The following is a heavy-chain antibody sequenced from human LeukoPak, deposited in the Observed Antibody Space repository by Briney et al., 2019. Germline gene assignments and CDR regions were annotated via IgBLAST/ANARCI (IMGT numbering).Heavy chain of an antibody. CDR3: AKKQSIAAAGDFDY. J-gene: IGHJ4*02. CDR2: ISSSGSTI. Sequence: GGSLRLSCAASGFTFSDYYMSWIRQAPGKGLEWVSYISSSGSTIYYADSVKGRFTISRDNSKNTLYLQMNSLRAEDTAVYYCAKKQSIAAAGDFDYWGQGTLVTVSS. D-gene: IGHD6-13*01. CDR1: GFTFSDYY. V-gene: IGHV3-11*01.